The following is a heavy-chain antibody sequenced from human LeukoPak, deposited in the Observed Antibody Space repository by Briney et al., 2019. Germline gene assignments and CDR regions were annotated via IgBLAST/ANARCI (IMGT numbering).Heavy chain of an antibody. CDR1: GGSISSSTYY. Sequence: PSETLSLTCTVSGGSISSSTYYWGWIRQPPGKGLEWIGSIYYSGNTYYNASLKSQVSISIDTSKNQFSLRLTSVTAADTAVYYCARQTGSGLFILPGGQGTLVTVSS. D-gene: IGHD3/OR15-3a*01. J-gene: IGHJ4*02. CDR2: IYYSGNT. CDR3: ARQTGSGLFILP. V-gene: IGHV4-39*01.